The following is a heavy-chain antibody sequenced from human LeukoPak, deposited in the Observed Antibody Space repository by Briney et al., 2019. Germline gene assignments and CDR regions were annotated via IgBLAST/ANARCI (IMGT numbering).Heavy chain of an antibody. CDR3: ARGGCSGGSCYSMGRGNGYFDY. CDR2: INHSGST. D-gene: IGHD2-15*01. V-gene: IGHV4-34*01. CDR1: GGSFSGYY. J-gene: IGHJ4*02. Sequence: PSETLSLTCAVYGGSFSGYYWSWIRQPPGKGLEWIGEINHSGSTNYNPSLKSRVTISVDTSKNQFSLKLSSVTAADTAVYYCARGGCSGGSCYSMGRGNGYFDYWGQGTLVTVSS.